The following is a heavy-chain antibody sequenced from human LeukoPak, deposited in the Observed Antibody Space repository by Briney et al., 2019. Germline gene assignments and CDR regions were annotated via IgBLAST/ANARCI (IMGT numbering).Heavy chain of an antibody. CDR1: GDTVSGNRVA. D-gene: IGHD3-16*01. J-gene: IGHJ4*02. V-gene: IGHV6-1*01. Sequence: SQTLSLACAISGDTVSGNRVAWSWIRQSPSRGLEWLGRTYYRSKWHSDYAVSVKGRTTISVDTSKNQFSLHLNSVTPEDTAVYYCARAGPGLGRPFDFWGQGTLVTVSS. CDR2: TYYRSKWHS. CDR3: ARAGPGLGRPFDF.